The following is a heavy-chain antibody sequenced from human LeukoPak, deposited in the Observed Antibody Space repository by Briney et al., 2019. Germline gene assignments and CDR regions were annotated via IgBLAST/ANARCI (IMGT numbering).Heavy chain of an antibody. D-gene: IGHD1-26*01. J-gene: IGHJ5*02. Sequence: GGSLRLSCAASGFTLSSYWMHWVRQAPGKGLVWVSRINSDVSSTTYADSVRGRFTISRDNAKNTLYLQKNSLRAADTAVYYCARGVGGDSRFDPWGQGTLVTVSS. CDR2: INSDVSST. CDR1: GFTLSSYW. CDR3: ARGVGGDSRFDP. V-gene: IGHV3-74*01.